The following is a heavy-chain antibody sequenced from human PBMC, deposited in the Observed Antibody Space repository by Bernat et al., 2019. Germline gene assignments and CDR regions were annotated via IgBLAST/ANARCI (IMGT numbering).Heavy chain of an antibody. J-gene: IGHJ4*02. CDR2: IRSNSDYI. D-gene: IGHD1-26*01. CDR1: GFTFSDYP. V-gene: IGHV3-21*05. Sequence: EVHLVESGGGLVKPGGSLRLSCAASGFTFSDYPMNWVRQTPGKGLEWISHIRSNSDYISYGDSVKGRVTISRDNGKNSLYLQMNSLRAEDTAVYYCVRDDMWAFDYWGQGTLVTVSS. CDR3: VRDDMWAFDY.